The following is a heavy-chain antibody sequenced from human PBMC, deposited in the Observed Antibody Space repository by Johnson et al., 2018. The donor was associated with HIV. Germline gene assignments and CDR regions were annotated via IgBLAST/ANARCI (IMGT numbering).Heavy chain of an antibody. Sequence: QVLLVESGGGVVQPGRSLRLSCAASGFTFSSYAMHWVRQAPGKGLEWVAVISYDGSNKYYADSVNGRFTISRDNSKNTLYLQMNSLRAEDTAVYYCARVARHDGWWFDAFDIWGQGTMVTVSS. CDR3: ARVARHDGWWFDAFDI. J-gene: IGHJ3*02. CDR1: GFTFSSYA. D-gene: IGHD2-15*01. CDR2: ISYDGSNK. V-gene: IGHV3-30*04.